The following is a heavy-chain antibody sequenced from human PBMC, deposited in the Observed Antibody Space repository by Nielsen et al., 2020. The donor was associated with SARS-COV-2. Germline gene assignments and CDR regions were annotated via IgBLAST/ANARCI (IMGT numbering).Heavy chain of an antibody. CDR3: KLAMGGY. CDR1: GFTFSNAW. Sequence: GESLKISCAASGFTFSNAWMSWVRQAPGKGLEWVGRIKSKTDGGTTDYAAPVKGRFTISRDDSKNTLYLQMNSLKTEDTAVYYCKLAMGGYWGQGTLVTVSS. CDR2: IKSKTDGGTT. D-gene: IGHD1-1*01. V-gene: IGHV3-15*01. J-gene: IGHJ4*02.